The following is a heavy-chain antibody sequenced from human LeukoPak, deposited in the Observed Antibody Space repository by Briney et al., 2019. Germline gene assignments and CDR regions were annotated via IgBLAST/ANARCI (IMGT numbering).Heavy chain of an antibody. Sequence: AGGSLRLSCAASGFTFSSYWMSWVRQAPGKGLEWVANIKQDGSEKYYVDSVKGRFIISRDNAKNSLYLQMNSLRAEDTAVYYCARDAPYYYDSSGLDYWGQGTLVTVSS. V-gene: IGHV3-7*01. CDR1: GFTFSSYW. CDR2: IKQDGSEK. J-gene: IGHJ4*02. CDR3: ARDAPYYYDSSGLDY. D-gene: IGHD3-22*01.